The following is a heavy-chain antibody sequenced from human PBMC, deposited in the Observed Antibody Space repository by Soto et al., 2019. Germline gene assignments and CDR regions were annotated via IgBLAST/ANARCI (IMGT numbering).Heavy chain of an antibody. Sequence: GASVKVSCKDSGGRFSSYAISWVRQAPGQGLEWMGGIIPIFGTANYAQKFQGRVTITADESTSTAYMELSSLRSEDTAVYYCARIRVPAAMMAYYYYGMDVWGQGTTVTVSS. CDR1: GGRFSSYA. CDR2: IIPIFGTA. V-gene: IGHV1-69*13. CDR3: ARIRVPAAMMAYYYYGMDV. D-gene: IGHD2-2*01. J-gene: IGHJ6*02.